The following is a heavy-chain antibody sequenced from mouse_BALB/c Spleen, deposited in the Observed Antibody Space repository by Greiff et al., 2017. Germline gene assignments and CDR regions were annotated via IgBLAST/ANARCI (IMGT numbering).Heavy chain of an antibody. D-gene: IGHD1-1*01. Sequence: VHLVESGPGLVAPSQSLSITCTVSGFSLTSYGVHWVRQPPGKGLEWLGVIWAGGSTNYNSALMSRLSISKDNSKSQVFLKMNSLQTDDTAMYYCAREYYGSSYDYYAMDYWGQGTSVTVSS. CDR2: IWAGGST. CDR3: AREYYGSSYDYYAMDY. CDR1: GFSLTSYG. J-gene: IGHJ4*01. V-gene: IGHV2-9*02.